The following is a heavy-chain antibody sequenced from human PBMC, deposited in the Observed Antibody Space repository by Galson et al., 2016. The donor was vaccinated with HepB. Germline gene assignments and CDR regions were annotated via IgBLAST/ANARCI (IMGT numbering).Heavy chain of an antibody. CDR3: ARGKQQWSGRFNYYYGMDV. D-gene: IGHD6-13*01. Sequence: SETLSLTCSVSSASITTGGYFWTWIRQHPGKGLEWIGEITHSGSTQYNPSLKSRVTISEDTSKNQLSLELSSVTAADTAVYYCARGKQQWSGRFNYYYGMDVWGQGTTVTVSS. CDR2: ITHSGST. J-gene: IGHJ6*02. CDR1: SASITTGGYF. V-gene: IGHV4-34*01.